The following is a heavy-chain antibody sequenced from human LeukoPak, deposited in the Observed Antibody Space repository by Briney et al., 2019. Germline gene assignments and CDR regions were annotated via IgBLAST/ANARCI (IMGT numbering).Heavy chain of an antibody. Sequence: PGGSLTLSCAASGFTVSGNYMSWVRQAPGKGLEWVSVIYSGGSIYYADSVKGRFTISRHNSKNTLHLQMNSLRPEDTAVYYCASGSRFDYWGQGTLVTVSS. CDR1: GFTVSGNY. CDR2: IYSGGSI. CDR3: ASGSRFDY. V-gene: IGHV3-53*04. D-gene: IGHD5/OR15-5a*01. J-gene: IGHJ4*02.